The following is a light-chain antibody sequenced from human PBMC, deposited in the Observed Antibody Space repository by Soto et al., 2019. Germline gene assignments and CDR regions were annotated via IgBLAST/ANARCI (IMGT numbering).Light chain of an antibody. CDR1: STDFVSYNR. V-gene: IGLV2-18*01. Sequence: QSVLTQTPCVSGSPGQSVTISCTGTSTDFVSYNRVSWYQQPPGTAPKLMIYEVSKRPSGVPDRFSGSKSGNTASLTISGLQAADEADYYCTLYTSENAYVFGTGTKLTVL. CDR2: EVS. J-gene: IGLJ1*01. CDR3: TLYTSENAYV.